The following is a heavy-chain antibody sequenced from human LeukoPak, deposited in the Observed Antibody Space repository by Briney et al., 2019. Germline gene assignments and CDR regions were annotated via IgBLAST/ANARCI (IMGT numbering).Heavy chain of an antibody. V-gene: IGHV4-31*03. J-gene: IGHJ6*02. D-gene: IGHD2-2*01. Sequence: PSQTLSLTCTVSGGSISSGGYYWSWIRQHPGKGLEWIGYIYYSGSTYYNPSLKSRVTISVDTSKNQFSLKLSSVTAADTAVYYCARPGYCTGTNCYWYAMDVWGQGTTVTVSS. CDR1: GGSISSGGYY. CDR3: ARPGYCTGTNCYWYAMDV. CDR2: IYYSGST.